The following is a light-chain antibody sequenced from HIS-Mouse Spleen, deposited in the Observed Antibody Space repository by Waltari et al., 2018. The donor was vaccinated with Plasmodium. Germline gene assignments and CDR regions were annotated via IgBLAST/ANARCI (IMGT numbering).Light chain of an antibody. J-gene: IGLJ3*02. Sequence: SYELTQPPSVSVSPGQTARITCSGDALPKKYAYWYQQKSGQAPVLVIYEDSKRPSGIPERFSGSSSGTMATLTISGRQSEDEADYYCAAWDDSLNGWVFGGGTKLTVL. CDR3: AAWDDSLNGWV. CDR1: ALPKKY. V-gene: IGLV3-10*01. CDR2: EDS.